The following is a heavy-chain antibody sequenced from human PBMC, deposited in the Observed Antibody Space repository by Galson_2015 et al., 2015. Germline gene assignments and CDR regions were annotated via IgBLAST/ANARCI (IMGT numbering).Heavy chain of an antibody. J-gene: IGHJ5*02. CDR2: ISGGGGST. V-gene: IGHV3-23*01. CDR1: GFTFSSYA. CDR3: AKEGGNWNAREQSTWFDP. Sequence: SLRLSCAASGFTFSSYAMNWVRQAPGKGLEWVSAISGGGGSTYHADSVKGRFTISRDNSKDTLNLQLNSLRAEDTALYYCAKEGGNWNAREQSTWFDPWGQGTLVTVSS. D-gene: IGHD1-1*01.